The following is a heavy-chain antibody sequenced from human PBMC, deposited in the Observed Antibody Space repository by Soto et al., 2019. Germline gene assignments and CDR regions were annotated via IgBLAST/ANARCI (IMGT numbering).Heavy chain of an antibody. V-gene: IGHV4-59*08. D-gene: IGHD5-18*01. Sequence: SETLSLTCTVSGGSISNYCWSWIRQPPGKGLEWIGYIYYSGSTNYNPSLKSRVTISVDTSKNQFSLKLSSVTAADTAVYYCARHRYSYGVYYFDYWGQGTLVTVSS. CDR3: ARHRYSYGVYYFDY. CDR1: GGSISNYC. J-gene: IGHJ4*02. CDR2: IYYSGST.